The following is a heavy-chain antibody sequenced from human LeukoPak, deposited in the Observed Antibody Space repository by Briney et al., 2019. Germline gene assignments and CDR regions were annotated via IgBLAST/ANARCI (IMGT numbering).Heavy chain of an antibody. CDR3: ARVHCGGDCTIYWYFDL. D-gene: IGHD2-21*01. J-gene: IGHJ2*01. Sequence: PSETLSLTCSVSGGSISNYYWSWIRQPAGKGREWIGRIYTTGNTDYNPSLKSRVTMSVDTSKNQFSLNLSSVTAADTAVYYCARVHCGGDCTIYWYFDLWGRGTLVTVSS. CDR2: IYTTGNT. CDR1: GGSISNYY. V-gene: IGHV4-4*07.